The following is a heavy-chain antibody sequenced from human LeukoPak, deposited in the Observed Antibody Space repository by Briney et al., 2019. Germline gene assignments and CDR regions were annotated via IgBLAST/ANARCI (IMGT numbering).Heavy chain of an antibody. CDR1: GYTFTRYG. V-gene: IGHV1-18*01. Sequence: ASVKVSCKASGYTFTRYGITWVRQAPGQGLEWMGWISAYNGNTNYAQKFQGRLTVTTDTSTNTVYMELRSLRPDDTAVYYCARDFFHGHCSGLTCFLLDSWGQGSLVTVSS. CDR2: ISAYNGNT. J-gene: IGHJ4*02. CDR3: ARDFFHGHCSGLTCFLLDS. D-gene: IGHD2-15*01.